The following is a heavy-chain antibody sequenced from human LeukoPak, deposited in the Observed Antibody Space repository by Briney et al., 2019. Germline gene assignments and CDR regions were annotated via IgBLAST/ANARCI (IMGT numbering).Heavy chain of an antibody. V-gene: IGHV4-4*07. CDR2: IYTSGST. D-gene: IGHD3-10*01. CDR3: ARGRITMVRGVITDYYYYYMDV. Sequence: SETLSLTCTVSGGSISSYYWSWIRKPAGKGLEWIGRIYTSGSTNYNPSLKSRVTMSVDTSKNQFSLKLSSVTAADTAVYYCARGRITMVRGVITDYYYYYMDVWGKGTTVTISS. CDR1: GGSISSYY. J-gene: IGHJ6*03.